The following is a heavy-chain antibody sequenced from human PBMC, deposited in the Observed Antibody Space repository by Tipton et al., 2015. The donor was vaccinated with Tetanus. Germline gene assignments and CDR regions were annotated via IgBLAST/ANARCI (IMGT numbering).Heavy chain of an antibody. V-gene: IGHV4-31*03. Sequence: TLSLTCIVSGGSISSGGYYWSWIRPHPGKGLGWIGYIYDSGSIYYNPSLKSRVSISIDTSKNQFSLKLSSVTAADTAVYYCARERHIHYGMDVWGQGTTVTVSS. CDR2: IYDSGSI. J-gene: IGHJ6*02. CDR3: ARERHIHYGMDV. CDR1: GGSISSGGYY.